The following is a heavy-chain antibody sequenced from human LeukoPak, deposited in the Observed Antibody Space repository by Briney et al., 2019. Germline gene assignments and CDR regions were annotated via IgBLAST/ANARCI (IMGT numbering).Heavy chain of an antibody. CDR1: GYTFTGYY. D-gene: IGHD5-12*01. V-gene: IGHV1-2*02. CDR3: ARVDIVATITFDY. CDR2: INPNSGGT. J-gene: IGHJ4*02. Sequence: APVKVSRKASGYTFTGYYMHWVRQAPGQGLEWMGWINPNSGGTNYAQKFQGRVTMTRDTSISTAYMELSRLRSDDTAVYYCARVDIVATITFDYWGQGTLVTVSS.